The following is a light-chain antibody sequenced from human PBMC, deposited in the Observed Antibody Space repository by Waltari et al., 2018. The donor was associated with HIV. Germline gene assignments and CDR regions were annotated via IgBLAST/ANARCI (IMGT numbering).Light chain of an antibody. J-gene: IGLJ2*01. Sequence: QSVLTQPPSASGTPGQRVTISCSGSSSNIGSYYVYWYQQLPGTAPKLLIYSNNQRPSGVPDRFSGSKSGTSASLAISVLRSEDEADYYCAAWTDSLSGVVFGGGTKLSVL. V-gene: IGLV1-47*01. CDR1: SSNIGSYY. CDR3: AAWTDSLSGVV. CDR2: SNN.